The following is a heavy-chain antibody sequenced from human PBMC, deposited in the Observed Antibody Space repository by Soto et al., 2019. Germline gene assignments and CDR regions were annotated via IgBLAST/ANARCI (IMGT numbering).Heavy chain of an antibody. V-gene: IGHV1-69*02. D-gene: IGHD3-3*01. CDR2: IIPILGIA. J-gene: IGHJ4*02. CDR3: ARSVWSGYYYFDY. CDR1: GGTFSSYT. Sequence: QVQLVQSGAEVKKPGSSVKVSCKASGGTFSSYTISWVRQAPGQGLEWMGGIIPILGIANYAQKFQGSVTITADKSTSTAYMELSSLRSEDTAVYYCARSVWSGYYYFDYWGQGTLVTVSS.